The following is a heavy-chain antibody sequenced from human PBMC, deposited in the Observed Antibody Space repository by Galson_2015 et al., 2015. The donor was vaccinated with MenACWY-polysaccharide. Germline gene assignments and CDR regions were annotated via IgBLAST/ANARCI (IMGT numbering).Heavy chain of an antibody. Sequence: SLRLSCAASGFTFSNYAMTWVRQAPGKGLEWVSTIRDSGGRKQYADPVQGRFTLCRDNSRNTLYLKMSSLRAKDTAVYYCARDSDDNRPPDCYYIWGQGTMVTVSS. CDR3: ARDSDDNRPPDCYYI. D-gene: IGHD3-22*01. CDR1: GFTFSNYA. V-gene: IGHV3-23*01. J-gene: IGHJ3*02. CDR2: IRDSGGRK.